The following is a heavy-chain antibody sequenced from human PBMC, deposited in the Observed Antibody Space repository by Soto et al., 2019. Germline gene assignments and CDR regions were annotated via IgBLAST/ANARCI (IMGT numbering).Heavy chain of an antibody. CDR1: GYTFTGHA. V-gene: IGHV1-3*04. J-gene: IGHJ4*02. Sequence: QVQIVQSGTEVKKPGAAVDISCKASGYTFTGHAMHWVRQAPGQSPEWMGWINTDNGDATYSQKFQDRLTFTRETSAATAYMHLNSLTSEDTAFYFCARDPGAGTGHYFDSWGQGALVTVSS. CDR2: INTDNGDA. CDR3: ARDPGAGTGHYFDS. D-gene: IGHD2-8*02.